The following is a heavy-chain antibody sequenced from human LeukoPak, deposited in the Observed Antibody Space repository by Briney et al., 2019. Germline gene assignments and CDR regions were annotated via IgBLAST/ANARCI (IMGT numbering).Heavy chain of an antibody. Sequence: ASVKVSCKASGYTFTGYYMHWVRQAPGQGLEWMGWINPNSGGTNYAQKFQGRVTMTRDTSISTAYMELSRLRSDDTAVYYCARVLAGCVSCVVGPFDYWGQGTLVTVSS. D-gene: IGHD2-8*02. CDR1: GYTFTGYY. J-gene: IGHJ4*02. CDR2: INPNSGGT. CDR3: ARVLAGCVSCVVGPFDY. V-gene: IGHV1-2*02.